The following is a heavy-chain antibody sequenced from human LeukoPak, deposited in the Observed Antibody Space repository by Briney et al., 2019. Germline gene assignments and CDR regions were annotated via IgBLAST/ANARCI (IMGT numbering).Heavy chain of an antibody. CDR3: ARGMVATPYYYYGMDV. J-gene: IGHJ6*02. D-gene: IGHD5-12*01. CDR2: MNPNSGNT. V-gene: IGHV1-8*01. CDR1: GYTFTSYD. Sequence: ASVKVSCKASGYTFTSYDINWVRQATGQGLEWMGWMNPNSGNTGYAQKFRGRVTMTRNTSISTAYMELSSLRSEDTAVYYCARGMVATPYYYYGMDVWGQGTTVTVSS.